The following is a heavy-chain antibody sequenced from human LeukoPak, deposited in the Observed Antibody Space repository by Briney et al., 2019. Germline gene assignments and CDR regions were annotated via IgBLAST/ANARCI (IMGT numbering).Heavy chain of an antibody. Sequence: GSLRLSCTACGFTFGDYAMSWFRQAPGKGLEWVGFIRSKAYGGTTEYAASVKGRFTISRDDSKSIAYLQMNSLKTEDTAVYYCTRAPYCSSTSCDLNDYWGQGTLVTVSS. CDR3: TRAPYCSSTSCDLNDY. J-gene: IGHJ4*02. CDR1: GFTFGDYA. V-gene: IGHV3-49*03. CDR2: IRSKAYGGTT. D-gene: IGHD2-2*01.